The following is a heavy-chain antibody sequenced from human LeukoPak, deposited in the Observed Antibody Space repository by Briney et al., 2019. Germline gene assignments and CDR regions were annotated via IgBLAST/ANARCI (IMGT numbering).Heavy chain of an antibody. Sequence: SLRLSCAASGFTFSSYAMSWVRQASGKGLEWVSYISSSSSTIYYADSVKGRFTISRDNAKNSLYLQMNSLRAEDTAVYYCARDSIAARLHFDYWGQGTLVTVSS. J-gene: IGHJ4*02. V-gene: IGHV3-48*01. CDR3: ARDSIAARLHFDY. CDR2: ISSSSSTI. D-gene: IGHD6-6*01. CDR1: GFTFSSYA.